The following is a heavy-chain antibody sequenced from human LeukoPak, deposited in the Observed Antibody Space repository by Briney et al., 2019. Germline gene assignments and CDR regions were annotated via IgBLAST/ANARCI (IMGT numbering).Heavy chain of an antibody. D-gene: IGHD2-15*01. CDR2: IKQDGSEK. CDR3: AKLIYCSGGSCRDY. V-gene: IGHV3-7*01. J-gene: IGHJ4*02. CDR1: GFTFGDYA. Sequence: GGSLRLSCTASGFTFGDYAMSWVRQAPGKGLEWVANIKQDGSEKYYVDSVKGRFTISRDNAKNSLYLQMNSLRAEDTAVYYCAKLIYCSGGSCRDYWGQGTLVTVSS.